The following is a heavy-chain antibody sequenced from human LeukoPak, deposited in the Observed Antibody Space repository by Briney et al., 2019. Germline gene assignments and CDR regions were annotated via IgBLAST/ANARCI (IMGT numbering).Heavy chain of an antibody. J-gene: IGHJ6*03. Sequence: PSETLSLTCTVSGGSISSGSYYWSWIRQPAEKGLEWIGRIYTSGSTNYNPSLKSRVTISVDTSKNQFSLKLSSVTAADTAVYYCASARYSYGSYYYYYMDVWGKGTTVTVSS. CDR3: ASARYSYGSYYYYYMDV. V-gene: IGHV4-61*02. D-gene: IGHD5-18*01. CDR1: GGSISSGSYY. CDR2: IYTSGST.